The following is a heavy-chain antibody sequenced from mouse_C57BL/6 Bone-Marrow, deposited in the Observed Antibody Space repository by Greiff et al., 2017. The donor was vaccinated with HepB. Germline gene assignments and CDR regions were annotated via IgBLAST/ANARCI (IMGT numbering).Heavy chain of an antibody. Sequence: VQLQQPGAELVMPGASVKLSCKASGYTFTSYWMHWVKQRPGQGLEWIGEIDPSDSYTNYNQKFKGKSTLTVDKSSSTAYMQLSSLTSEDSAVYYCASEGLYWAPTAWFAYWGQGTLVTVSA. J-gene: IGHJ3*01. D-gene: IGHD6-5*01. V-gene: IGHV1-69*01. CDR3: ASEGLYWAPTAWFAY. CDR1: GYTFTSYW. CDR2: IDPSDSYT.